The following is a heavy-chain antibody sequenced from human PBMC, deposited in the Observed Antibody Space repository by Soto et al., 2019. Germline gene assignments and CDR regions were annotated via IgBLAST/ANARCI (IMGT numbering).Heavy chain of an antibody. CDR1: GFSFRSFG. Sequence: GESLRLSCEVSGFSFRSFGMHWVRQAPGKGLEWVTVISHEGSYKHYADSVKGRFTISRDDSKNTLYLEMNSLRAEDTAVYYCAKEGGYGDRIADDYYYYGMDVWGQGTTVTSP. D-gene: IGHD2-21*02. J-gene: IGHJ6*02. CDR3: AKEGGYGDRIADDYYYYGMDV. V-gene: IGHV3-30*18. CDR2: ISHEGSYK.